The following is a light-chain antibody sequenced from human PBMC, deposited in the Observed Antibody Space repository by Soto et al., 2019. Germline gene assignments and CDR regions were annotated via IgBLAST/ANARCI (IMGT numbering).Light chain of an antibody. Sequence: QSALTQPRSVSGSPGQSVTISCTGTSSDVGGYNYVSWYQQHPGKVPKLMIFDVSKRPSGVPDRFSGSKSGNTASLTISGLQAEDEADYYCCSYAGSYVVFGGGTKFTVL. J-gene: IGLJ2*01. CDR1: SSDVGGYNY. CDR3: CSYAGSYVV. V-gene: IGLV2-11*01. CDR2: DVS.